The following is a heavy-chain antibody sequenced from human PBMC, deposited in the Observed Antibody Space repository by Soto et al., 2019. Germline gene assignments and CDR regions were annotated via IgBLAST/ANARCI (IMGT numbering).Heavy chain of an antibody. CDR2: ISSSSSTI. CDR3: ARDYSSYGPFDY. V-gene: IGHV3-48*01. Sequence: PGGSLRLSCAASGFTFSSYSMNWVRQAPGKGLEWFSYISSSSSTIYYADSVKGRFTISRDNAKNSLYLQMNSLRAEDTAVYYCARDYSSYGPFDYWGQGTLVTVSS. CDR1: GFTFSSYS. D-gene: IGHD5-18*01. J-gene: IGHJ4*02.